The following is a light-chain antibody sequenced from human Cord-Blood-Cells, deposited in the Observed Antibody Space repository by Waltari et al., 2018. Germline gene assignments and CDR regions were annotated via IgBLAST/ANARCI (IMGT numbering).Light chain of an antibody. CDR1: SSNIGSNT. CDR3: AAWDDSLNGWV. J-gene: IGLJ3*02. CDR2: SNN. Sequence: QSVLTQPPSASGTPGQRVTISCSGSSSNIGSNTVNWYKQLPGTAPKLLIYSNNQPPSGVPDRFSGSNSGTSASLAISGLQSEDEADYYCAAWDDSLNGWVFGGGTKLTVL. V-gene: IGLV1-44*01.